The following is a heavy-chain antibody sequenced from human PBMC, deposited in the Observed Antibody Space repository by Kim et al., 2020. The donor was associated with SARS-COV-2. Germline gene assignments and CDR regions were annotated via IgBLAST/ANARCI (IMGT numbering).Heavy chain of an antibody. D-gene: IGHD3-16*01. CDR3: GRRSRRSEGDDY. V-gene: IGHV4-28*01. J-gene: IGHJ4*02. CDR1: SHSISTYNW. Sequence: SETLSLTCVVSSHSISTYNWWGWIRQPPGKGLEWIGYIYYSGTTYYNPSLKSRVTMSVDTSRDQFSLKLTSVTAADTAVYYCGRRSRRSEGDDYWGQGTLVTVSS. CDR2: IYYSGTT.